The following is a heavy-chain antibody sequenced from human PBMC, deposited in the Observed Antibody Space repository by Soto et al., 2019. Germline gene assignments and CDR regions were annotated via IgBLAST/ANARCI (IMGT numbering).Heavy chain of an antibody. Sequence: EVQLAESGGGLVQPGGSLRLSRAASGFRFSLFWMSWVRQTPGKGLEWVANINEDGSEKFFADSVKGRFTISRDNAKNSLSLQMNSLTADDTAVYYCARTGWPQSSYYFDYWGQGTLVTVSS. V-gene: IGHV3-7*03. CDR3: ARTGWPQSSYYFDY. CDR2: INEDGSEK. D-gene: IGHD3-16*01. J-gene: IGHJ4*02. CDR1: GFRFSLFW.